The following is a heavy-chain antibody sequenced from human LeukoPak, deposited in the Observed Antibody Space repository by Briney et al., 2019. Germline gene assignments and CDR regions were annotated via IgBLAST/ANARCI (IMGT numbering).Heavy chain of an antibody. D-gene: IGHD1-26*01. V-gene: IGHV4-34*01. CDR2: INHSGST. J-gene: IGHJ4*02. CDR1: GGSFSGYY. Sequence: PSETLSLTCAVYGGSFSGYYWSWIRQPPGKGLEWIGEINHSGSTNYNPSLKSRVTISVDTSKNQFSLKLSSVTAADTAAYYCARETSGSYYGGPFDYWGQGTLVTVSS. CDR3: ARETSGSYYGGPFDY.